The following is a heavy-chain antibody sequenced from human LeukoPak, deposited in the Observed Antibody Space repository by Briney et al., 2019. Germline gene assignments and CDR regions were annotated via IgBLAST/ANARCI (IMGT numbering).Heavy chain of an antibody. D-gene: IGHD1-26*01. V-gene: IGHV3-23*01. Sequence: ESGGSLRLSCAASGFTFSSYAMSWVRQAPGKGLEWVSAISGSGGSIYYADSVKGRFTISRDNSKNTLYLQMNSLRAEDTSVYYCAKSIPLVGAAGDAFDIWGQGTMVTVSS. CDR1: GFTFSSYA. CDR2: ISGSGGSI. J-gene: IGHJ3*02. CDR3: AKSIPLVGAAGDAFDI.